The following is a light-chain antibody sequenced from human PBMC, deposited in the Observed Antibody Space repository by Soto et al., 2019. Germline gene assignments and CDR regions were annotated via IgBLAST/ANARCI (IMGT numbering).Light chain of an antibody. CDR3: QQYNSLYP. Sequence: DIQTTQSPASVSASVGDRVTITCRASQGITNWLAWYQQKPGKAPKLLIYAASGLPSGVPSRFSGSGSGTEFTLTISSLQPDDFATYYCQQYNSLYPFGQGTKVDI. J-gene: IGKJ2*01. V-gene: IGKV1-12*01. CDR2: AAS. CDR1: QGITNW.